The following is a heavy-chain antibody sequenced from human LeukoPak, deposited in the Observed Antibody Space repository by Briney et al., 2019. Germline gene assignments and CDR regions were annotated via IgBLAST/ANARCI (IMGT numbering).Heavy chain of an antibody. V-gene: IGHV4-61*02. J-gene: IGHJ4*02. CDR1: GGTISSGSYY. D-gene: IGHD3-16*02. Sequence: MASETLSLTCTVSGGTISSGSYYWSWIRQPAGKGLEWIGRIYTSGSTNYNPSLKSRVTISVDTSKNQFSLKLSSVTAADTAVYYCASDRYDYVWGSYRYVFDYWGQGTLVTVSS. CDR3: ASDRYDYVWGSYRYVFDY. CDR2: IYTSGST.